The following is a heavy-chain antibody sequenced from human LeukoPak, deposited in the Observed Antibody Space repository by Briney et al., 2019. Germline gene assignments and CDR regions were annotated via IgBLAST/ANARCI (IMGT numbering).Heavy chain of an antibody. CDR3: ARGRSKRGATLFSVSWGWFDY. V-gene: IGHV4-34*01. J-gene: IGHJ4*02. CDR1: GESFSGYY. CDR2: INHSGST. Sequence: PSETLSLTCAVYGESFSGYYWSWIRQPPGKGLEWIGEINHSGSTNYNPSLKSRVTISVDTSKNQFSLKLSSVTAADTAVYYCARGRSKRGATLFSVSWGWFDYWGQGTLVTVSS. D-gene: IGHD1-26*01.